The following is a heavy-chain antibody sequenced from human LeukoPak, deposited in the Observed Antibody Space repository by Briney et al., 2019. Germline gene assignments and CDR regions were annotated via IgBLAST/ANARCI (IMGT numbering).Heavy chain of an antibody. V-gene: IGHV4-38-2*02. D-gene: IGHD4/OR15-4a*01. Sequence: SGTLSLTCTVSGYSISSGYYWGWIRQPPGKGLEWIGSIYHSGSTYYNPSLKSRVTISVDTSKNQFSLKLSSVTAADTAVYYCASKDYQTGVLDYWGQGTLVTVSS. J-gene: IGHJ4*02. CDR2: IYHSGST. CDR1: GYSISSGYY. CDR3: ASKDYQTGVLDY.